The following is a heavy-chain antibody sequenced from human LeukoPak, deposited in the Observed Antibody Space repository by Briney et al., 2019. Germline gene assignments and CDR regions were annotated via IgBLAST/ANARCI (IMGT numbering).Heavy chain of an antibody. CDR3: ARDKQWLDN. D-gene: IGHD6-19*01. CDR1: GFTFNSYV. Sequence: PGGSLRLSCGASGFTFNSYVMSWVRQAPGQGLEWVSYISSSSSTIYYADSVKGRFTISRDNAKNSLYLKMNSLRAEDTAVYYCARDKQWLDNWGEGTLVTVSS. V-gene: IGHV3-48*01. J-gene: IGHJ4*02. CDR2: ISSSSSTI.